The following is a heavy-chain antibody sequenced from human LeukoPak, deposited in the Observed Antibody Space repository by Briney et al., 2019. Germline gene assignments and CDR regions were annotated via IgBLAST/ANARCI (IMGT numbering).Heavy chain of an antibody. J-gene: IGHJ4*02. CDR3: ARDGSGGWFDFDY. CDR2: IYSGGST. V-gene: IGHV3-66*02. CDR1: GFTVSSNY. Sequence: AGGSLRLSCAASGFTVSSNYMSWVRQAPGKGLEWVPVIYSGGSTYYADSVKGRFTIPRDNSKNTLYLQMNSLRAEDTAVYYCARDGSGGWFDFDYWGQGTLVTVSS. D-gene: IGHD6-19*01.